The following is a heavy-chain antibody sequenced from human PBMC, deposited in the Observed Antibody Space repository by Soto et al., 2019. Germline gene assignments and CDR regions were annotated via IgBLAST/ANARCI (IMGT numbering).Heavy chain of an antibody. V-gene: IGHV3-30*18. CDR1: GFTFSSYG. D-gene: IGHD4-17*01. Sequence: QVQLVESGGGVVQPGRSLRLSCAASGFTFSSYGMHWVRQAPGKGLEWVAVISYDGSNKYYADSVKGRFTISRDNSKNTLYLKMNSLRAEDTAVYYCAKDDYGNYWGQGTLVTVSS. CDR3: AKDDYGNY. J-gene: IGHJ4*02. CDR2: ISYDGSNK.